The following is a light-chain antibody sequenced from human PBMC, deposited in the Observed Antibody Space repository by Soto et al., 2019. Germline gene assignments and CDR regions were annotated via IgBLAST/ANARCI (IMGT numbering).Light chain of an antibody. CDR2: EVS. J-gene: IGLJ1*01. CDR1: SSDVGGYNS. V-gene: IGLV2-8*01. Sequence: QSVLTQPPSASGSPGQSVTISCTGTSSDVGGYNSVSWYQQHPGKAPKLMIYEVSKRPSGVPDRFSGSKSGNTASLTVSGLQAEDEADYYCSSYAGSNMGVFGTGTKVTVL. CDR3: SSYAGSNMGV.